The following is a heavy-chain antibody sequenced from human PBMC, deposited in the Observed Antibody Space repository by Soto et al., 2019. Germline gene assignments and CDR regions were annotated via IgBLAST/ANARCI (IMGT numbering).Heavy chain of an antibody. CDR1: GGSISSGGYY. V-gene: IGHV4-31*03. D-gene: IGHD2-2*01. CDR3: ETIRVASWPYFDY. CDR2: IYYSGST. J-gene: IGHJ4*02. Sequence: PSETLSLTCTVSGGSISSGGYYWSWIRQHPGKGLEWIGYIYYSGSTYYNPSLKSRVTISVDTSKNQFSLKLSSVTAADTAVYYCETIRVASWPYFDYWGQGTLVPVSS.